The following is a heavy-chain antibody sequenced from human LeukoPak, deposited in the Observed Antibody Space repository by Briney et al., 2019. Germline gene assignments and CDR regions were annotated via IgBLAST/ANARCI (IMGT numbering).Heavy chain of an antibody. CDR3: ARHRLYDSTGYYYDFDY. V-gene: IGHV4-38-2*02. J-gene: IGHJ4*02. D-gene: IGHD3-22*01. Sequence: SETLSLTCTVSGYSIGSGYYWGWIRQPPGKGLEWIGGIYYSGSTYDNPSLKSRVTISLDTSKNQFSLKLSSVTASDTAVYYCARHRLYDSTGYYYDFDYWGQGTLVTVSS. CDR1: GYSIGSGYY. CDR2: IYYSGST.